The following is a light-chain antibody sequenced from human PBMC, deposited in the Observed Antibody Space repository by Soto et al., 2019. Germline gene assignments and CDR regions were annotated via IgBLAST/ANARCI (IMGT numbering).Light chain of an antibody. CDR1: QSISSY. J-gene: IGKJ1*01. Sequence: DIQMTQSPSSLSASVGDRVTITCRASQSISSYLNWYRQKPGKAPKLLIYAASSLQSGVTSRFSGSGSGTDFTLTISSLQPDDFATYYCQQSYSTPRTFGQGTKVEIK. V-gene: IGKV1-39*01. CDR2: AAS. CDR3: QQSYSTPRT.